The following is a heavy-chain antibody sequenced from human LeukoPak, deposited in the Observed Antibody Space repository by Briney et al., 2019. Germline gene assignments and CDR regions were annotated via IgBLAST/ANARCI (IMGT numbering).Heavy chain of an antibody. CDR1: GGSISSYY. CDR3: AREGNSSSWYN. V-gene: IGHV4-59*01. D-gene: IGHD6-13*01. J-gene: IGHJ4*02. Sequence: SETLSLTCTVSGGSISSYYWSWIRQPPGKGLEWIGYIYYSGSTNYNPSLKSRVTISVDTSKNQFSLKLSSVTAADTAVYYCAREGNSSSWYNWGQGTLVTVSS. CDR2: IYYSGST.